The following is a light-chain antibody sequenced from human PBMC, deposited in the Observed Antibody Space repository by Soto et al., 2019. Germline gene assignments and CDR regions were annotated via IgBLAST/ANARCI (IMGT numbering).Light chain of an antibody. CDR3: QQYGSSPET. Sequence: EIVLTQSPGTLSLSPGERATLSCRASQSVSSSYLAWYQQKPGQAPRLLIYGASSRATGIPDRFSGSVSGTDFTLTISRLEPEEFAVYCCQQYGSSPETFCQGTKV. CDR1: QSVSSSY. J-gene: IGKJ1*01. CDR2: GAS. V-gene: IGKV3-20*01.